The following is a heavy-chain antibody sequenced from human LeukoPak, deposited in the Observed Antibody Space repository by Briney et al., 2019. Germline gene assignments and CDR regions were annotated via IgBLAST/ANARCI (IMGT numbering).Heavy chain of an antibody. CDR3: AKDITIFGVVIWGFDY. Sequence: GGSLRLSCAASGFTFSSYGMSWVRQAPGKGLEWVSAISGSGGSTYYADSVKGRFTISRDNSKNTLYLQMNSLRAEDTAVYYCAKDITIFGVVIWGFDYWGQGTLVTVSS. V-gene: IGHV3-23*01. J-gene: IGHJ4*02. CDR2: ISGSGGST. D-gene: IGHD3-3*01. CDR1: GFTFSSYG.